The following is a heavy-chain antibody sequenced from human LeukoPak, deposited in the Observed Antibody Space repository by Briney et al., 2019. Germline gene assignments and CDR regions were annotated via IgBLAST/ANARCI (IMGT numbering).Heavy chain of an antibody. D-gene: IGHD3-22*01. CDR2: ISYDGSNK. CDR1: GFTFSSYG. CDR3: AKGDLDDSSGYYYENAFDI. V-gene: IGHV3-30*18. J-gene: IGHJ3*02. Sequence: GRSLRLSCAASGFTFSSYGMHWVRQAPGKGLEWVAVISYDGSNKYYADSVKGRFTISRDNSKNTLYLQMNSLRAEDTAVYYCAKGDLDDSSGYYYENAFDIWGQGTMVTVSS.